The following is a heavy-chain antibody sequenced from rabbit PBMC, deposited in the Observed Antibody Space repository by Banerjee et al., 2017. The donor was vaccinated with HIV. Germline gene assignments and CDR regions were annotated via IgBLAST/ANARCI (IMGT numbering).Heavy chain of an antibody. CDR3: VRWDTYGYAGYAYAWKYYFNL. CDR1: GFDFSSYY. CDR2: IDPVFGST. Sequence: QLKESGGGLVQPGGSLKLSCKASGFDFSSYYMSWVRQAPGKGLEWIGYIDPVFGSTYYASWVNGRFTISSHNAQNTLYLQLNSLTAADTATYFCVRWDTYGYAGYAYAWKYYFNLWGPGTLVTVS. V-gene: IGHV1S7*01. D-gene: IGHD6-1*01. J-gene: IGHJ4*01.